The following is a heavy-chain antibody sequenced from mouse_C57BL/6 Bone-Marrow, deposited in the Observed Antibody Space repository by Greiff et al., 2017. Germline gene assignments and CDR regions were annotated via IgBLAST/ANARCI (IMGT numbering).Heavy chain of an antibody. D-gene: IGHD2-1*01. V-gene: IGHV1-47*01. Sequence: VQVVESGAELVKPGASVKMSCKASGYTFTTYPIEWMKQKHGKSLEWIGNFHPYNDDTMYNEKFKGKATLTVEKSSSTVYLELSRLTSDDSAVYYCARSCYYGNQGFAYWGQGTLVTVSA. CDR3: ARSCYYGNQGFAY. J-gene: IGHJ3*01. CDR2: FHPYNDDT. CDR1: GYTFTTYP.